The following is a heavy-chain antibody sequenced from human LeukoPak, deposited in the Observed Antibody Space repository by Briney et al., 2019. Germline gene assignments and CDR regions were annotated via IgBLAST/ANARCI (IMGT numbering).Heavy chain of an antibody. D-gene: IGHD3-22*01. CDR2: IKQDGSEK. V-gene: IGHV3-7*01. CDR1: GFTFSSYW. CDR3: AGAYYYDSSGYSHYFDY. Sequence: PGGSLRLSCAASGFTFSSYWMSWVRQAPGKGLEWVAHIKQDGSEKYYVDSVKGRFTISRDNAKNSLYLQMNSLRAEDTAVYYCAGAYYYDSSGYSHYFDYWGQGTLVTVSS. J-gene: IGHJ4*02.